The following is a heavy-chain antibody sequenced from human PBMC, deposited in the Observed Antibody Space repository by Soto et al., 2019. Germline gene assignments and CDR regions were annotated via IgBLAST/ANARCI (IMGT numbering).Heavy chain of an antibody. CDR1: GFRFSDYG. CDR2: IWSSGSTI. D-gene: IGHD1-7*01. J-gene: IGHJ4*02. CDR3: ARRGSELELRVY. V-gene: IGHV3-48*01. Sequence: GGSLRLSCAASGFRFSDYGMHWVRQAPGKGLEWVSYIWSSGSTIYYAESVKGRFIISRDNAKNSLYLQMNSLRAEDTAVYYCARRGSELELRVYWGQGTLVTVSS.